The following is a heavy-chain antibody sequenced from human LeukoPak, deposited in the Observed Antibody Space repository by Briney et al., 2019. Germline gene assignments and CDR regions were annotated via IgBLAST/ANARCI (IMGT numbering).Heavy chain of an antibody. J-gene: IGHJ4*02. V-gene: IGHV3-23*01. D-gene: IGHD2-15*01. CDR1: GFTFSSYA. Sequence: GGSLRLSCAASGFTFSSYAMTWVRQAPGKGLEWVSAVSGSGGSTYYADSVKGRFTISRDNAKNSLYLQMNSLRAEDTAVYYCARAPPRLGYCSGGSCYLDYWGQGTLVTVSS. CDR2: VSGSGGST. CDR3: ARAPPRLGYCSGGSCYLDY.